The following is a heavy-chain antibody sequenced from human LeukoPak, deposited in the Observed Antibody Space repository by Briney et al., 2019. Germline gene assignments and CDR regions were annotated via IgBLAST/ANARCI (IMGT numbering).Heavy chain of an antibody. D-gene: IGHD3-22*01. CDR1: GFTFSDSA. Sequence: HGESLKLSCAASGFTFSDSAVHWVRQASGKGLEWVGRIRSKAKSYATAYAASVKGRFTISRDDSEATAYLQMNSLKTEDTAVYYCTHYYDGSGYYGAFDSWGQGTMVTVSS. V-gene: IGHV3-73*01. CDR3: THYYDGSGYYGAFDS. CDR2: IRSKAKSYAT. J-gene: IGHJ3*02.